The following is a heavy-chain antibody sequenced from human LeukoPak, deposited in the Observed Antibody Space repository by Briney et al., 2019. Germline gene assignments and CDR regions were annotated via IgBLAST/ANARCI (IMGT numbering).Heavy chain of an antibody. CDR1: GYTFTSYD. D-gene: IGHD3-22*01. Sequence: ASVKVPCKASGYTFTSYDINWVRQATGQGLEWMGWMNPNSGNTGYAQKFQGRVTMTRNTSISTAYMELSSLRSEDTAVYYCARDFRADWYFHESSGSPAASNGMDVWGQGTTVT. J-gene: IGHJ6*02. V-gene: IGHV1-8*01. CDR3: ARDFRADWYFHESSGSPAASNGMDV. CDR2: MNPNSGNT.